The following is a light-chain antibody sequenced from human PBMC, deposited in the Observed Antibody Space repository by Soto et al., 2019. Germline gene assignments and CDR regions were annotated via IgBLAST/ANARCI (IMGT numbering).Light chain of an antibody. CDR2: GNS. Sequence: QAVLTQPPSVSGAPGQRVTISCTGSRSNIGAGYDVHWYQQLPGTAPKLLIYGNSNRPSGVPDRFSGSKSGTSASLAITGLEGGYGVDYYPQPYDRSRGVFVFGGGTQLTVL. V-gene: IGLV1-40*01. CDR1: RSNIGAGYD. CDR3: QPYDRSRGVFV. J-gene: IGLJ7*01.